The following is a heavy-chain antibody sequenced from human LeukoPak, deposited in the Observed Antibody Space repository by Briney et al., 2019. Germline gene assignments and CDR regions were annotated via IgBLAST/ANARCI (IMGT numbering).Heavy chain of an antibody. CDR3: ARAGGALNCSSTSCLSRNAFDI. CDR2: IYYSGST. Sequence: SETLSLTCAVSGGSISSSNWWSWVRQPPGKGLEWIGSIYYSGSTYYNPSLKSRVTISVDTSKNQFSLKLSSVTAADTAVYYCARAGGALNCSSTSCLSRNAFDIWGQGTMVTVSS. J-gene: IGHJ3*02. D-gene: IGHD2-2*01. V-gene: IGHV4-4*02. CDR1: GGSISSSNW.